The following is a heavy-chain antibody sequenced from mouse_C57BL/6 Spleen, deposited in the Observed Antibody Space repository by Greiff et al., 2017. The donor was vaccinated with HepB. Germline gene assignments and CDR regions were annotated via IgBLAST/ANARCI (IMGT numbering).Heavy chain of an antibody. J-gene: IGHJ4*01. CDR2: ISDGGSYT. D-gene: IGHD2-4*01. Sequence: EVMLVESGGGLVKPGGSLKLSCAASGFTFSSYAMSWVRQTPEKRLEWVATISDGGSYTYYPDNVKGRFTISRDNAKNNLYLQMTHLKSEDTAMYYCARDRSYDYDRGGPMDYWGQGTSVTVSS. CDR1: GFTFSSYA. CDR3: ARDRSYDYDRGGPMDY. V-gene: IGHV5-4*01.